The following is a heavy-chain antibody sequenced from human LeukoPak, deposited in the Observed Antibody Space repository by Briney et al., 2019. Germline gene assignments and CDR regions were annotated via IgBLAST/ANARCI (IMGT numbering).Heavy chain of an antibody. CDR1: GGSFSGYY. CDR3: ARGGIVLMVYATFDY. CDR2: INHSGST. D-gene: IGHD2-8*01. V-gene: IGHV4-34*01. J-gene: IGHJ4*02. Sequence: PSETLSLTCAVYGGSFSGYYWSWTRQPPGKGLEWIGEINHSGSTNYNPSLKSRVTISLDTSKNQFSLKLSSVTAADTAVYYCARGGIVLMVYATFDYWGQGTLVTVSS.